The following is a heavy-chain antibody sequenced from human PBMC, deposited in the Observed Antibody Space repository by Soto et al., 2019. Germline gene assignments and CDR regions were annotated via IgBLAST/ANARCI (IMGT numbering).Heavy chain of an antibody. CDR1: GASISGYS. CDR2: IYYIGST. Sequence: SETLSLTCTVSGASISGYSWSWIRQPPGKGLEWIGHIYYIGSTNYNPSLKSRVTISVDMSKNQLSLKLSSVTAADTAVYYCTRREYGSGSGDWFDPWGQGTLVTVS. D-gene: IGHD3-10*01. V-gene: IGHV4-59*08. J-gene: IGHJ5*02. CDR3: TRREYGSGSGDWFDP.